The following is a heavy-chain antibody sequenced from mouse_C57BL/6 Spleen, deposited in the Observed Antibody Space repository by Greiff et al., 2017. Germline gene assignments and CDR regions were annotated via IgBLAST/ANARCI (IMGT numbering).Heavy chain of an antibody. CDR3: AVWDEGY. Sequence: VQLQPSGPELVKPGASVKISCKASGYAFSSSWVNWVKQRPGKGLEWIGRIYPGDGDTNYNGKFKGKATLTADKSSSTAYMQLSSLTSEDSAVYFCAVWDEGYWGQGTTLTVSS. CDR1: GYAFSSSW. V-gene: IGHV1-82*01. CDR2: IYPGDGDT. D-gene: IGHD4-1*01. J-gene: IGHJ2*01.